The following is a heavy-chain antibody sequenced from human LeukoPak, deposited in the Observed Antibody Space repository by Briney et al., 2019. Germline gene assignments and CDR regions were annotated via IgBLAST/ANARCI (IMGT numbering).Heavy chain of an antibody. CDR2: ITAGGGDT. CDR1: GFTFNTYA. J-gene: IGHJ4*02. Sequence: GSLRLSCAASGFTFNTYAMTWVRQAPGKGLEWVSSITAGGGDTYYADSVKGRFTISRDNSKNTLYFQMNSLRAEDTAVYFCAAGDSSSKYYFDYWGQGTLVTVSS. V-gene: IGHV3-23*01. CDR3: AAGDSSSKYYFDY. D-gene: IGHD6-6*01.